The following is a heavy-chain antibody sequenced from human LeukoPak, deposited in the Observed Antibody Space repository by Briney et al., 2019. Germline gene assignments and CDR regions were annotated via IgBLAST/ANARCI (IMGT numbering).Heavy chain of an antibody. CDR2: IGSRNSYT. D-gene: IGHD1-14*01. V-gene: IGHV3-21*01. Sequence: GGSLRLSCAASGFSFSLYSMNWVRQAPGMGLEWFSSIGSRNSYTYYADSVKGRFTISRDDAQSSLYLQMNSLRDEDTAVYYCAGASGGNRPFDYWGHGTLVTVSS. J-gene: IGHJ4*01. CDR1: GFSFSLYS. CDR3: AGASGGNRPFDY.